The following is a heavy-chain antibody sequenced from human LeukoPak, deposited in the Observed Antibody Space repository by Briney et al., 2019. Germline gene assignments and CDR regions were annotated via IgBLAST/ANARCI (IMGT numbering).Heavy chain of an antibody. CDR3: ARHAYSSGYILDY. CDR2: IYHSGST. Sequence: SETLSLTCAVSGYSISSGYYWGWIRQPPGKGLEWIGSIYHSGSTYYNPSLKSRVTISVDTSENQFSLKLSSVTAADTAVYYCARHAYSSGYILDYWGQGTLVTVSS. V-gene: IGHV4-38-2*01. D-gene: IGHD3-22*01. J-gene: IGHJ4*02. CDR1: GYSISSGYY.